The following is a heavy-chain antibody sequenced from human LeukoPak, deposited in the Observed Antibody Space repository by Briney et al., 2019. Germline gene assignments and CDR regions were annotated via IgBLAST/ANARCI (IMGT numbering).Heavy chain of an antibody. D-gene: IGHD2-2*01. Sequence: SETLSLTCTVSGGSISSYYWSWIRQPPGKGLEWVGYIYYSGGTNCNPSLKSRVTISVDTSKNQFSLKLSSVTAADTAVYYCARELSYCSSTSCYPAYYFDYWGQGTLVTVSS. CDR3: ARELSYCSSTSCYPAYYFDY. J-gene: IGHJ4*02. V-gene: IGHV4-59*01. CDR2: IYYSGGT. CDR1: GGSISSYY.